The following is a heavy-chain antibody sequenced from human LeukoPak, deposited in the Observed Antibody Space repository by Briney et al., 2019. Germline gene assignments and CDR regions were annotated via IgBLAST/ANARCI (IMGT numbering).Heavy chain of an antibody. CDR3: AKDDSSWYY. CDR1: GFTFSSYT. CDR2: ITTGGPNT. D-gene: IGHD6-13*01. J-gene: IGHJ4*02. V-gene: IGHV3-23*01. Sequence: PGGSLRLSCTASGFTFSSYTMSWVRQAPGKGLKWVSTITTGGPNTYYADSVKGRFTISRDNSKNTLYVQMNSLRAEDTAVYYCAKDDSSWYYWGQGTLVTVSS.